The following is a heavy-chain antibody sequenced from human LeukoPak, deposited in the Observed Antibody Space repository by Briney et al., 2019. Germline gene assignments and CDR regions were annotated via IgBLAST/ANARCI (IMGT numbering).Heavy chain of an antibody. CDR1: GGSISSSSYY. CDR2: IYYSGST. V-gene: IGHV4-39*07. CDR3: ARGDGDYGWFDP. Sequence: SETLSLTCTVSGGSISSSSYYWGWIRQPPGKGLEWIGSIYYSGSTYYNPSLKSRVTISVDKSKNQFSLKLSSVTAADTAVYYCARGDGDYGWFDPWGQGTLVTVSS. D-gene: IGHD4-17*01. J-gene: IGHJ5*02.